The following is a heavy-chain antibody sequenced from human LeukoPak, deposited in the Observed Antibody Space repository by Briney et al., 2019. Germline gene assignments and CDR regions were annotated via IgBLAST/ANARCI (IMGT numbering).Heavy chain of an antibody. Sequence: ASVKVSCKSSGYTFTSYYIHWVGQAPGQGLEWMGIINPSGGSTIYAQKFQGRVTMTRDTSTSTVFMELSSLRSEDTAVYYCARDYLYGSGSYYMHLDYWGQGTLVTVSS. CDR1: GYTFTSYY. J-gene: IGHJ4*02. CDR2: INPSGGST. V-gene: IGHV1-46*01. D-gene: IGHD3-10*01. CDR3: ARDYLYGSGSYYMHLDY.